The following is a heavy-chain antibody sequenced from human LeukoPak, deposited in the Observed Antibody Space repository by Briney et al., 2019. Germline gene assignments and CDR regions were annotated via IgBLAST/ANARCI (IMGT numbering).Heavy chain of an antibody. CDR3: ARAFRSIFGEVIIGY. V-gene: IGHV1-69*01. J-gene: IGHJ4*02. Sequence: ASVKVSCKASGGTFSSYAISWVRQAPGQGLEWMGGIIPIFGTANYAQKFQGRATITADESTSTAYMELSSLRSEDTAVYYCARAFRSIFGEVIIGYWGQGTLVTVSS. CDR2: IIPIFGTA. CDR1: GGTFSSYA. D-gene: IGHD3-3*01.